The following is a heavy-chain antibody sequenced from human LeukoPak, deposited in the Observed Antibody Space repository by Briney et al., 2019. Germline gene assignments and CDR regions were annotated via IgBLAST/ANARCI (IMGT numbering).Heavy chain of an antibody. CDR2: IYSGGST. J-gene: IGHJ3*02. CDR1: GFTVSSNY. D-gene: IGHD4-17*01. V-gene: IGHV3-66*01. CDR3: ARDPGDYVGNDAFDI. Sequence: GGSLRLSCAASGFTVSSNYMSWVRQAPGKGLEWVSVIYSGGSTYYADSVKGRFTISRDNSKNTLYLQMNSLRAEDTAVYYCARDPGDYVGNDAFDIWGQGTMVTVSS.